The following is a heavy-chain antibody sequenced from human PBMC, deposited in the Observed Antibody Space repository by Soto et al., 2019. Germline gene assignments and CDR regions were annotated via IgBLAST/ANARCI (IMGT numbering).Heavy chain of an antibody. D-gene: IGHD6-6*01. CDR2: MNPNSGNT. CDR3: ARRGLSSSSTFRYFYYGMDA. J-gene: IGHJ6*02. CDR1: GYTFTSYD. V-gene: IGHV1-8*01. Sequence: QVQLVQSGAEVKKPGASVKVSCKASGYTFTSYDFNWVRQATGQGLEWMGWMNPNSGNTGYAQKFQGRVTMTRNTSIRTAYMRLSSLRSEDTAVYYCARRGLSSSSTFRYFYYGMDAWGQGTTVTVSS.